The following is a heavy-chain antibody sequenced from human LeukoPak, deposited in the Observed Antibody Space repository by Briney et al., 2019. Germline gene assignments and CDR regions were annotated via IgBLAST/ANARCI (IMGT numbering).Heavy chain of an antibody. J-gene: IGHJ4*02. Sequence: PGGSLRLSCAASGFTFSDYYMSWIRQAPGKGLEWVSYISRSGSTIYYAASVKGRFTISRDTSKKILYLQMDSLRPEDTAVYYCAKPLGGSYLFDRWGQGTLVTVSS. D-gene: IGHD1-26*01. CDR1: GFTFSDYY. CDR3: AKPLGGSYLFDR. V-gene: IGHV3-11*01. CDR2: ISRSGSTI.